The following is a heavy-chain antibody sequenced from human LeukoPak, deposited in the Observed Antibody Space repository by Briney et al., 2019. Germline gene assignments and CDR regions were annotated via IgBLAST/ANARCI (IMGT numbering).Heavy chain of an antibody. CDR2: ISTYNSNT. CDR1: GYTFTGYY. J-gene: IGHJ3*01. Sequence: GASVKVSCKASGYTFTGYYMHWVRQAPGQGLEWMGWISTYNSNTKYAQKFQGRVTMTADTSTSTAYIEVRSLRSDDTAVYYCARVDPGNYYAFDFWGQGTKVTVSS. D-gene: IGHD1-26*01. CDR3: ARVDPGNYYAFDF. V-gene: IGHV1-18*04.